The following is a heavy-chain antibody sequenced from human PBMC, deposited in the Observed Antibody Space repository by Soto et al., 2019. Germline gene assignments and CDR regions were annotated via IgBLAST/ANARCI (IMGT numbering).Heavy chain of an antibody. J-gene: IGHJ5*01. D-gene: IGHD3-16*01. CDR2: INYSEETNP. V-gene: IGHV4-34*01. CDR1: RGALRGYS. Sequence: PSETLSLPGAVYRGALRGYSWNWIRQPPGKGLEWPGEINYSEETNPTYNPSLKIRVTISADRTNNHLFLKLPSVTALNTTTDHCARDDHCVWGSHQNWLGFWGKGNPGAVSS. CDR3: ARDDHCVWGSHQNWLGF.